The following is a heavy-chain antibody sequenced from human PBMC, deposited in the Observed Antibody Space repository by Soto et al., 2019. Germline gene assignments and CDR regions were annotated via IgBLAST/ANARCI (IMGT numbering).Heavy chain of an antibody. CDR3: ARESLDGYSYGWTKFDY. D-gene: IGHD5-18*01. Sequence: PSETLSLTCTVSGGSISSGGYYWIWIRHHPGKGLEWIGYIYYSGSTYYNPSLKSRVTISVDTSKNQFSLKLSSVTAADTAVYYCARESLDGYSYGWTKFDYWGQGTLVTAPQ. CDR2: IYYSGST. CDR1: GGSISSGGYY. J-gene: IGHJ4*02. V-gene: IGHV4-31*03.